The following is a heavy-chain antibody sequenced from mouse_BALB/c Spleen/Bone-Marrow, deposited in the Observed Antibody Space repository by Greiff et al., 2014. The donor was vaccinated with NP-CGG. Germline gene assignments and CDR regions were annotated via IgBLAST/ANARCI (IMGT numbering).Heavy chain of an antibody. V-gene: IGHV2-9*02. CDR2: IWAGGST. CDR1: GFSLTSYG. D-gene: IGHD3-1*01. CDR3: ARDRGPPY. Sequence: QVQLKHSGPGLVAPSQSLSITCTVSGFSLTSYGVHWVRQPPGKGLEWLGVIWAGGSTNYNSALMSRLSISKDNSKSQVFLKMNSLQTDDTAMYYCARDRGPPYWGQGTLVTVSA. J-gene: IGHJ3*01.